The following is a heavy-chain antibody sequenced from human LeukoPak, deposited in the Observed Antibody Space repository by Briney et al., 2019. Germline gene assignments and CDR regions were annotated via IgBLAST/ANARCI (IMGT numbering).Heavy chain of an antibody. CDR3: ARDVGRNYGTDY. V-gene: IGHV3-74*01. CDR1: GFTFSNYW. CDR2: INADGSST. J-gene: IGHJ4*02. Sequence: PGGSLRLSCAASGFTFSNYWMHWVRQAPGKGLVWVSRINADGSSTSNADSVKGRFTISRDNAKNTLYLQMNSLRAEDTAVYYCARDVGRNYGTDYWGQGTLVTVSS. D-gene: IGHD3-10*01.